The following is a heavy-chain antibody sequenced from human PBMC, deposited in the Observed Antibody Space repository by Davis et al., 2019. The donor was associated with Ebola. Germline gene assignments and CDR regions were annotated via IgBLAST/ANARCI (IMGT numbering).Heavy chain of an antibody. J-gene: IGHJ6*02. CDR2: IYYSGST. CDR3: ARETLIGSSTSFYYYYGMDV. D-gene: IGHD2-2*01. V-gene: IGHV4-59*01. CDR1: GGSISSYY. Sequence: MPSETLSLTCTVSGGSISSYYWSWIRQPPGKGLEWFGYIYYSGSTNYNPSLKSRVTISVDTSKNQFSLKLSSVTAADTAVYYCARETLIGSSTSFYYYYGMDVWGQGTTVTVSS.